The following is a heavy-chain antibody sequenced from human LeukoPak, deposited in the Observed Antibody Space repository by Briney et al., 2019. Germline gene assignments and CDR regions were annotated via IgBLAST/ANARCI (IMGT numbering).Heavy chain of an antibody. Sequence: GASVSVSSTASGYTFTIYAMHWVCRAPGQRLEWMGWINAGNGNTKYTQKFQGRVTITRDTSASTAYMELSSLRSEDTAVYYCARDYRVNYDFWSGYFDYWGQGTLVTVSS. CDR2: INAGNGNT. V-gene: IGHV1-3*01. CDR1: GYTFTIYA. CDR3: ARDYRVNYDFWSGYFDY. D-gene: IGHD3-3*01. J-gene: IGHJ4*02.